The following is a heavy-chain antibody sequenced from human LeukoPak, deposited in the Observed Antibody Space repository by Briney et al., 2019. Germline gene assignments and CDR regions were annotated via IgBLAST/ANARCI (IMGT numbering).Heavy chain of an antibody. J-gene: IGHJ4*02. CDR3: ARHPYGDYGLFDY. CDR1: GGSFSSYY. CDR2: IYSSGST. Sequence: SETLSLXCTVSGGSFSSYYWSWIRQSPGKVLEWIGYIYSSGSTNYNPSLKSRVTISVDTSKNQFSLKLSSVTAADTAVYYCARHPYGDYGLFDYWGQGTLVTVSS. V-gene: IGHV4-59*01. D-gene: IGHD4-17*01.